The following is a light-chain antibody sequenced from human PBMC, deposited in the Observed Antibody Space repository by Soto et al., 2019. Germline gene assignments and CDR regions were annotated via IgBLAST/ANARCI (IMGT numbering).Light chain of an antibody. CDR2: DVT. J-gene: IGLJ2*01. Sequence: QSVLTQPPSASGSPGQSVTISCTGASSDVGGYNFVSWYQHHPGKAPRLMIYDVTQRPSGVPDRFSGSKSGNTASLTVSGLQVDDEAYYYCSSYAGSSIPVAFGGGPKLTVL. CDR3: SSYAGSSIPVA. CDR1: SSDVGGYNF. V-gene: IGLV2-8*01.